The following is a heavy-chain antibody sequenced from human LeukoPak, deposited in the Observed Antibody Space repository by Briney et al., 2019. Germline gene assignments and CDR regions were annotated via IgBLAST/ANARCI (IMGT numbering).Heavy chain of an antibody. CDR3: VRDMVNWFDP. CDR1: GASIITYY. J-gene: IGHJ5*02. V-gene: IGHV4-4*07. CDR2: FYTSGST. Sequence: SETLSLTCTVSGASIITYYWGWIRQPAGKGLEWIGRFYTSGSTDYNPPLRSRVTMSVDTSKNQFSLNLYSVTAADTAVYYCVRDMVNWFDPWGQGTLVTVSS. D-gene: IGHD4/OR15-4a*01.